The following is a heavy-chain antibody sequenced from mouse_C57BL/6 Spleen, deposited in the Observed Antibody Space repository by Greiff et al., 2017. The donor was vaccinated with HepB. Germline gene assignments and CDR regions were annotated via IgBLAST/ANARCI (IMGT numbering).Heavy chain of an antibody. CDR1: GFTFSSYG. V-gene: IGHV5-6*01. J-gene: IGHJ2*01. Sequence: EVQVVESGGDLVKPGGSLKLSCAASGFTFSSYGMSWVRQTPDKRLEWVATISSGGSYTYYPDSVKGRFTISRDNAKNTLYLQMSSLKSEDTAMYYCARHAYYYGRCYYYFDYWGQGTTLTVSS. CDR2: ISSGGSYT. CDR3: ARHAYYYGRCYYYFDY. D-gene: IGHD1-1*01.